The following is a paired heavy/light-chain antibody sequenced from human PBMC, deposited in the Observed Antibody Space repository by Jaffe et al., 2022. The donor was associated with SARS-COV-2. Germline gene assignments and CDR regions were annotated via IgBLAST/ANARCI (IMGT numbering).Heavy chain of an antibody. CDR3: ARVRDTAMAYYYYGMDV. V-gene: IGHV3-30-3*01. CDR1: GFTFSSYA. CDR2: ISYDGSNK. Sequence: QVQLVESGGGVVQPGRSLRLSCAASGFTFSSYAMHWVRQAPGKGLEWVAVISYDGSNKYYADSVKGRFTISRDNSKNTLYLQMNSLRAEDTAVYYCARVRDTAMAYYYYGMDVWGQGTTVTVSS. J-gene: IGHJ6*02. D-gene: IGHD5-18*01.
Light chain of an antibody. CDR1: QDISNY. V-gene: IGKV1-33*01. J-gene: IGKJ2*01. Sequence: DIQMTQSPSSLSASVGDRVTITCQASQDISNYLNWYQQKPGKAPKLLIYDASNLETGVPSRFSGSGSGTDFTFTISSLQPEDIATYYCQQYDNLPLTFGQGTKLEIK. CDR3: QQYDNLPLT. CDR2: DAS.